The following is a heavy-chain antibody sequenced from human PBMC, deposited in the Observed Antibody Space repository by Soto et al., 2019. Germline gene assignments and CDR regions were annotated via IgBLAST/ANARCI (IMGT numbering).Heavy chain of an antibody. CDR3: ARDRGYNGWPNWFDP. Sequence: ASVKVSCKASGYTFTSYGISWVRQAPGQGLEWMGWISAYNGNTNYAQKLQGRVTMTTDTSTSTAYMELRSLRSDDTAVYYCARDRGYNGWPNWFDPWGQGTLVTVSS. V-gene: IGHV1-18*01. CDR1: GYTFTSYG. CDR2: ISAYNGNT. D-gene: IGHD5-12*01. J-gene: IGHJ5*02.